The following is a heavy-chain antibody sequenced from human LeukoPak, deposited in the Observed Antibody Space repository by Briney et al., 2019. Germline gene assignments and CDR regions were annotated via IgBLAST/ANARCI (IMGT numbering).Heavy chain of an antibody. V-gene: IGHV4-31*03. D-gene: IGHD3-10*01. Sequence: TSETLSLTCTVSGGSISSGGYYWSWIRQHPGKGLEWIGYIYYSGSTYYNPSLKSRVTISVDTSKNQFSLKLSSVTAADTAVYYCARELPDYYGSGRGGFDPWGQGTLVTVSS. CDR2: IYYSGST. CDR1: GGSISSGGYY. CDR3: ARELPDYYGSGRGGFDP. J-gene: IGHJ5*02.